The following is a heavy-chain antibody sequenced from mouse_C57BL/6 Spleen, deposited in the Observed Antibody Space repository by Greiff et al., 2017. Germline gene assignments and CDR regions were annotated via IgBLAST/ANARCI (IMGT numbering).Heavy chain of an antibody. V-gene: IGHV5-4*01. CDR1: GFTFSSYA. Sequence: EVQLVESGGGLVKPGGSLKLSCAASGFTFSSYAMSWVRQTPEKRLEWVATISDGGSYTYYPDNVKGRFTISRDNAKNNLYLQMSHLKSEDTAMYYCASEGSTREKGYYFAYWGQGTPLTVSA. CDR3: ASEGSTREKGYYFAY. J-gene: IGHJ2*01. CDR2: ISDGGSYT. D-gene: IGHD2-14*01.